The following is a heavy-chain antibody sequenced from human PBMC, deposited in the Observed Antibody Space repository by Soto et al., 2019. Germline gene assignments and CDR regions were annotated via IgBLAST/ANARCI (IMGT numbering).Heavy chain of an antibody. Sequence: QVQLVQSGAEVKKPGSSVKVSCTASGGTFSTYAISWVRQAPGQGLEWMGGITPIFGTPNYAQKFQGRVTISPDESTSTANMEFSSLTSPYTAVYYCPRSGYHLPSGYYFYGMDVWGQGTTFSLSS. CDR2: ITPIFGTP. D-gene: IGHD2-2*01. V-gene: IGHV1-69*01. CDR1: GGTFSTYA. CDR3: PRSGYHLPSGYYFYGMDV. J-gene: IGHJ6*02.